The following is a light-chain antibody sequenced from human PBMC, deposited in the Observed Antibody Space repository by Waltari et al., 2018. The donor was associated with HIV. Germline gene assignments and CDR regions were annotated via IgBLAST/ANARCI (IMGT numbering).Light chain of an antibody. J-gene: IGLJ3*02. CDR3: AAWDSGPRAVV. CDR1: SSNIGNNY. CDR2: DNN. V-gene: IGLV1-51*01. Sequence: QSVLTQPPSVSAAPGQKVTISCSGSSSNIGNNYVSWYQQVPGTAPKLLLYDNNQRPSGIPDRFSGSKSGTSATLVITGLQTGDEANYYCAAWDSGPRAVVFGGGTKLAVL.